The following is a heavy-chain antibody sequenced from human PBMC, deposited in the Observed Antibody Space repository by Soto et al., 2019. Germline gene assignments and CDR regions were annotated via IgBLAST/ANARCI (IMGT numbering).Heavy chain of an antibody. CDR3: ARVLQTASAFWGGNHDPYYSYAMAV. V-gene: IGHV3-30-3*01. CDR2: ISYDGSNK. J-gene: IGHJ6*02. CDR1: GFTFSTYG. D-gene: IGHD3-16*02. Sequence: QVQLVESGGGVVQPGRSLRLSCAASGFTFSTYGMDWVRQAPDKGLEWMAVISYDGSNKYYADTVKGRFTISRDNSKNRLFLQMNSLRVEDTALYYCARVLQTASAFWGGNHDPYYSYAMAVWGQGPTVTVSS.